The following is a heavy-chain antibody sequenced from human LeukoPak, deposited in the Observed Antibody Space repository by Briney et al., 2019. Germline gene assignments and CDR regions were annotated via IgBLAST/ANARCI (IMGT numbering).Heavy chain of an antibody. CDR3: AREGGYSYGDAPLHFDY. CDR2: IYYSVNT. D-gene: IGHD5-18*01. Sequence: SETLSLTCTVSGGSISSYYWSWIRQPPGKGLEWIGYIYYSVNTNYNPSLKSRVTISVDTSKNQFSLKLSSVTAADTAVYYCAREGGYSYGDAPLHFDYWGQGTLVTVSS. J-gene: IGHJ4*02. V-gene: IGHV4-59*12. CDR1: GGSISSYY.